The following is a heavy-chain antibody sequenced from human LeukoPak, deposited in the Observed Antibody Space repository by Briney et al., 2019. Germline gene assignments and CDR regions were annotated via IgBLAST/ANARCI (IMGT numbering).Heavy chain of an antibody. CDR3: ARDAGYHIAAHSSGFDP. V-gene: IGHV4-59*01. D-gene: IGHD6-6*01. J-gene: IGHJ5*02. Sequence: GSLRLSCAASGFTFSSYWMSWIRQPPGKGLEWIGYIYYSGSTNYNPSLKSRVTISVDTSKNQFSLKLSSVTAADTAVYYCARDAGYHIAAHSSGFDPWGQGTLVTVSS. CDR2: IYYSGST. CDR1: GFTFSSYW.